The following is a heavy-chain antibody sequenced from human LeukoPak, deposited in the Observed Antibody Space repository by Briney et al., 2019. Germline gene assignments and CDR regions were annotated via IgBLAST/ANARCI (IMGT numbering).Heavy chain of an antibody. J-gene: IGHJ3*02. Sequence: SETLSLTCTVSGVSINYYWSWIRQPPGKGLEWIGSIYYNGSANYNPSLKGRLTMSVDTSKNQFSLKLNSVTGADTAMYFCARGGSRRSSYNSAFDIWGHGTMVSVSS. CDR3: ARGGSRRSSYNSAFDI. D-gene: IGHD5-24*01. CDR1: GVSINYY. CDR2: IYYNGSA. V-gene: IGHV4-59*01.